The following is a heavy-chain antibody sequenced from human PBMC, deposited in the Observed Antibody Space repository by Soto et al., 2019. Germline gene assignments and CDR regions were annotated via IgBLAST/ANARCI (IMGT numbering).Heavy chain of an antibody. CDR1: GYMFTGNY. V-gene: IGHV1-2*02. Sequence: SVKVSCKACGYMFTGNYMHWVRQAPGQGLEYMGWINPNSGATNYAQKFQGRVTMTWDTSISTAYVELSRLRSDDTAVYYCAPHYPDSSGYLDHWGQGTLVTVSS. J-gene: IGHJ4*02. CDR3: APHYPDSSGYLDH. CDR2: INPNSGAT. D-gene: IGHD3-22*01.